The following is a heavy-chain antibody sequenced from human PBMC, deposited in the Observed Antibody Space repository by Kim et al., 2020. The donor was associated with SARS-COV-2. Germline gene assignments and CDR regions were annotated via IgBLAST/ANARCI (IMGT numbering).Heavy chain of an antibody. D-gene: IGHD3-22*01. CDR1: GFTFSSYG. V-gene: IGHV3-30*18. CDR3: AKDGHSYYYGTNGYYGAPFEA. Sequence: GGSLRLSCAASGFTFSSYGMHWGRQAPGKGLEWVALISYDGSNKYYGDSVKGRFTISRDNSKNTLYLQMNSLRAEDTAVYYCAKDGHSYYYGTNGYYGAPFEAWGQGTLVTVSS. CDR2: ISYDGSNK. J-gene: IGHJ5*02.